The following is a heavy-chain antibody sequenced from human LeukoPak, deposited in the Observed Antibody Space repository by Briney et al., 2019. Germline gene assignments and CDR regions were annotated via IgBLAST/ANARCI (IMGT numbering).Heavy chain of an antibody. D-gene: IGHD3-10*01. Sequence: GGSLRLSCAASGFTVSTYSMSWVRQAPGKGLEWVSAISGSGGSTYYADSVKGRFTISRDNSKNTLYLQMNSLRAEDTAVYYCAKEGFYGSGSYEYFDYWGQGTLVTVSS. CDR1: GFTVSTYS. J-gene: IGHJ4*02. CDR3: AKEGFYGSGSYEYFDY. CDR2: ISGSGGST. V-gene: IGHV3-23*01.